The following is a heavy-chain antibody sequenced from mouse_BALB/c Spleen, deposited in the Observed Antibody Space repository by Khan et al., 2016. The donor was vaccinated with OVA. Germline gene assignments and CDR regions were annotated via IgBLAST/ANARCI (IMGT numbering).Heavy chain of an antibody. CDR1: GISITTGNYR. CDR2: IYYSGTI. CDR3: ARDYGSLYWYFDV. D-gene: IGHD1-1*01. Sequence: EVQLVESGPGLVKPSQTVSLTCIVTGISITTGNYRWSWIRQFPGHKLEWIGNIYYSGTITYNPSLTSRTTITRDTSKNRFFLEMNSLTAEDTATYYCARDYGSLYWYFDVWGAGTTVTVSA. V-gene: IGHV3-5*02. J-gene: IGHJ1*01.